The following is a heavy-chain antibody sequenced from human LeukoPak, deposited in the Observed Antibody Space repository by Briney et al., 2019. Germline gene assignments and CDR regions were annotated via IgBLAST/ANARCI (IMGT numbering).Heavy chain of an antibody. CDR1: GGSINNYY. Sequence: SETLSFTCTVSGGSINNYYWSWIRQPPGKGLEWIGYIYYRGSTNYNPSLKSRVTFSVDTSKNQFSLKLNSVTAADAAVYYCARGGDYGDLRYFDYWGQGTLVTVSS. CDR2: IYYRGST. V-gene: IGHV4-59*01. D-gene: IGHD4-17*01. CDR3: ARGGDYGDLRYFDY. J-gene: IGHJ4*02.